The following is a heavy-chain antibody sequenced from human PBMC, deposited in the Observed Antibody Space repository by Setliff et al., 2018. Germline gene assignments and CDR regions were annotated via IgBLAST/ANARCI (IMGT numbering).Heavy chain of an antibody. J-gene: IGHJ6*02. CDR1: GFTFSSYG. CDR2: ISRGGNTI. CDR3: ARDHAYGSRFYYYYYGMDV. V-gene: IGHV3-48*01. Sequence: GGSLRLSCVASGFTFSSYGMHWVRQAPGKGLECVSYISRGGNTIYYADSVKGRFTISRDNSKNTLYLQMNSLRAEDTAVYYCARDHAYGSRFYYYYYGMDVWGQGTTVTVSS. D-gene: IGHD3-10*01.